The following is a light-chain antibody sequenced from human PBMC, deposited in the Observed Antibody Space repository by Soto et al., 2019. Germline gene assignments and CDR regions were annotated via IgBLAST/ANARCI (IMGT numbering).Light chain of an antibody. J-gene: IGKJ1*01. CDR1: QSVSSNY. Sequence: EIVLTQSPGTLSLSPGERATFSCMASQSVSSNYLAWYQQKPGQAPRLLIYGAFKRATGIPDRFSGSGSGTDFTLTISRLEPEDFAVYYCQQYGSSPWTFGQGTKVDIK. V-gene: IGKV3-20*01. CDR2: GAF. CDR3: QQYGSSPWT.